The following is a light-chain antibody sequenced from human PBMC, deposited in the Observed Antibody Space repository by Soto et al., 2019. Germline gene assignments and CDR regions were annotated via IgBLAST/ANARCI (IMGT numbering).Light chain of an antibody. CDR2: WAS. V-gene: IGKV4-1*01. Sequence: DIVMTQSPDSLAVSLGERATINCKSSQSVLYSSNNKNYLAWYQQKPGQPPKLLIYWASTRESGVPDRFSGSGSGTDFTLTISSLQAEDVAVYYCQQYYSTPLQVGPGTKVDIK. J-gene: IGKJ3*01. CDR1: QSVLYSSNNKNY. CDR3: QQYYSTPLQ.